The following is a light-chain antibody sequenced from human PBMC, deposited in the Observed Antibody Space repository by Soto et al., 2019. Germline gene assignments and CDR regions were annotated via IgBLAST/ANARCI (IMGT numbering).Light chain of an antibody. Sequence: EIVLTQSPGALSLSPGERATLSCRASQSVSSYLAWYQLKPGQAPRLLIYDASTRATGISARFSGSGSGTDFTLTISSLEPEDFAVYYCQQRSNWPVTFGQGTKVDIK. CDR3: QQRSNWPVT. CDR1: QSVSSY. CDR2: DAS. V-gene: IGKV3-11*01. J-gene: IGKJ1*01.